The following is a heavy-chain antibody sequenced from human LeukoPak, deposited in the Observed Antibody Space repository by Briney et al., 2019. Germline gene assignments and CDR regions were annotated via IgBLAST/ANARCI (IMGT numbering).Heavy chain of an antibody. CDR1: GFTFDDYA. J-gene: IGHJ3*02. CDR2: ISWNSGSI. D-gene: IGHD3-9*01. Sequence: GGSLRLSCAASGFTFDDYAMHWVRQAPGKGLEWVSGISWNSGSIGYADSVKGRFTISRDNAKNSLYLQMNSLRAEDTALYYCAKDKVLRYFDWPNTAFDIWGQGTMVTVSS. CDR3: AKDKVLRYFDWPNTAFDI. V-gene: IGHV3-9*01.